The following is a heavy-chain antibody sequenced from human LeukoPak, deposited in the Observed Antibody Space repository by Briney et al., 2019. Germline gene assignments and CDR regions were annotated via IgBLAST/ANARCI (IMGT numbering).Heavy chain of an antibody. V-gene: IGHV3-23*01. CDR3: AKGKQQLVHDY. Sequence: PGGSLRLSCAASGFTFSSYAMSWVRQAPGKGLEWVSAISGSGGSTYYADSVKGRFAISRDNSKSTLYLQMDSLRAEDTAVYYCAKGKQQLVHDYWGQGTLVTVSS. J-gene: IGHJ4*02. CDR1: GFTFSSYA. D-gene: IGHD6-13*01. CDR2: ISGSGGST.